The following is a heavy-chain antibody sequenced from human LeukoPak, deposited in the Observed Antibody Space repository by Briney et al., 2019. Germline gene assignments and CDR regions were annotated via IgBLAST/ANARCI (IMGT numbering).Heavy chain of an antibody. D-gene: IGHD6-13*01. Sequence: GASVKVSCKASGGTFSSYAISWVRQAPGQGLEWMGRIIPILGIANYAQKFQGRVTITADKSTSTAYMELSSLRSEDTAVYYCARDRVYSSWYDNWFDPWGQGTLVTVSS. V-gene: IGHV1-69*04. CDR3: ARDRVYSSWYDNWFDP. CDR1: GGTFSSYA. J-gene: IGHJ5*02. CDR2: IIPILGIA.